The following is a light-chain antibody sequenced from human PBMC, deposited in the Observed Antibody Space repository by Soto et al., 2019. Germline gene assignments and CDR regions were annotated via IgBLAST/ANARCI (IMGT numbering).Light chain of an antibody. Sequence: EIVLTQSPGTLSLSPGERATLSCRASQSVSSSYLAWYQLKLGQAPRLLIYGASSRATGIPDRFSGSGSGTEFTLTISRLEPEDFAVYYCQQYGSTPRTFGQGTKVEIK. CDR2: GAS. CDR1: QSVSSSY. CDR3: QQYGSTPRT. J-gene: IGKJ1*01. V-gene: IGKV3-20*01.